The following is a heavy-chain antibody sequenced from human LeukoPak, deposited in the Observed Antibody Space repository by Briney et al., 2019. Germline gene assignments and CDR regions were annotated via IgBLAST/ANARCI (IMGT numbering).Heavy chain of an antibody. J-gene: IGHJ4*02. Sequence: SETLSLTCTVSGGSISSGGYYWSWIRQHPEKGLEWIGYIYYSGSTYYNPSLKSRVTISVDTSKNQFSLKLSSVTATDTAVYYCARGSSSWYGYQDYWGQGTLVTVSS. CDR3: ARGSSSWYGYQDY. CDR1: GGSISSGGYY. V-gene: IGHV4-31*03. CDR2: IYYSGST. D-gene: IGHD6-13*01.